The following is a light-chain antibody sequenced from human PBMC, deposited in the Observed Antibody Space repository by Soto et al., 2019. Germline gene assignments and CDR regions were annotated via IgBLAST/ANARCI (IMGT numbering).Light chain of an antibody. Sequence: EIVLTQSPATLSLSPGERATLSCRAIQSVSNYLAWYQQKPGQAPRLLIYDASSRATGIPTRFSGFGSGTDFTLTISSLEPEDFAVYFCQQRSNWPPTWTFGQGTKVDI. J-gene: IGKJ1*01. CDR1: QSVSNY. V-gene: IGKV3-11*01. CDR3: QQRSNWPPTWT. CDR2: DAS.